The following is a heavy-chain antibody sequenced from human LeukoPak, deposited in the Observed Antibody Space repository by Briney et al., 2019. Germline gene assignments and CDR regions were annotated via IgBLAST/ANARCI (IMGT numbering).Heavy chain of an antibody. D-gene: IGHD3-16*01. CDR2: IRHSGGT. CDR1: GYTFTNYY. CDR3: AREEEGGTFDY. J-gene: IGHJ4*01. Sequence: ASVKVSCKASGYTFTNYYMHWVRQAPGQGLEWMGIIRHSGGTIYAQKFQGRVAMTGDTSTSTVYMELSSLRSEDTALYYCAREEEGGTFDYWGQGTLGTVSS. V-gene: IGHV1-46*01.